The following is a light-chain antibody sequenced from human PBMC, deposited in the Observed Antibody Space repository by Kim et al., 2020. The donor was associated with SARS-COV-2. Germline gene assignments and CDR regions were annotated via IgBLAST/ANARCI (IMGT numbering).Light chain of an antibody. CDR3: QQSYSTPYT. CDR1: KRIGSD. J-gene: IGKJ2*01. Sequence: SATVGDRGTITCRARKRIGSDLNWYQQKPGKAPNLLIYAASILQSGVPSRFSGSGSGTEFTLTITSLQPEDIATYFCQQSYSTPYTFGQGTKLEI. V-gene: IGKV1-39*01. CDR2: AAS.